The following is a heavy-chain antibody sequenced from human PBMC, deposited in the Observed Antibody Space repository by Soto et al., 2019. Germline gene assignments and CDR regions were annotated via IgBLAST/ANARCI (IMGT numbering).Heavy chain of an antibody. CDR3: ARGPRTGDLDY. V-gene: IGHV4-34*01. CDR2: INHSGST. D-gene: IGHD7-27*01. CDR1: GGSFSGYY. J-gene: IGHJ4*02. Sequence: SETLSLTCAVYGGSFSGYYWSWIRQTPGKGLEWIGEINHSGSTNYNPSLKSRVTISVATAKNQFSLKRSSVTAADTAVYYCARGPRTGDLDYWGQGTLVTVSS.